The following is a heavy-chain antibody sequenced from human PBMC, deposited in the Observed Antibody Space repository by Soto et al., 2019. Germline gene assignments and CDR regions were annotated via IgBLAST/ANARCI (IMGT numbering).Heavy chain of an antibody. Sequence: QVHLQESGPGLVKPSETLSLTCTVSGGSISSYYWSWIRQPPGKGLEWIGYIYYTGTTTYNPSIKSRVTISVDSSKNQFSLNLTSVSAADTAVYYCARLGGFYQSLDSWCQGTLVTVSS. J-gene: IGHJ5*01. D-gene: IGHD3-22*01. CDR2: IYYTGTT. V-gene: IGHV4-59*08. CDR1: GGSISSYY. CDR3: ARLGGFYQSLDS.